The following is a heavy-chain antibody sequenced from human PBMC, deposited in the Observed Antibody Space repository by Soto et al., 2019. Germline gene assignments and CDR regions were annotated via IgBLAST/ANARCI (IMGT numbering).Heavy chain of an antibody. CDR3: ARGVVLVPTNWFDP. Sequence: TSETLSLTCTVSGGSISSGDYYWSWIRQPPGKGLEWIGYIYYSGSTYYNPSLKSRVTISVDTSKNQFSLKLSSVTAADTAVYYCARGVVLVPTNWFDPWGQGTLVTVSS. CDR2: IYYSGST. J-gene: IGHJ5*02. V-gene: IGHV4-30-4*01. CDR1: GGSISSGDYY. D-gene: IGHD2-2*01.